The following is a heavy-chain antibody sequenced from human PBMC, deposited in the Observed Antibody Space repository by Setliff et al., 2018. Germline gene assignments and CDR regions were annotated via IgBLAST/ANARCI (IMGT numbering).Heavy chain of an antibody. D-gene: IGHD3-10*01. CDR3: AKYIHYYASGDFSDYGFDI. J-gene: IGHJ3*02. V-gene: IGHV3-23*01. CDR1: GLTFDSYA. CDR2: ISASGGST. Sequence: GGSLRLSCAVSGLTFDSYAMSWVRQAPGKGLEWVSGISASGGSTFFADSVKGRVIISRDNVKNTLYLQMNSRRVEDTAVYYCAKYIHYYASGDFSDYGFDIWGQGTMVTVSS.